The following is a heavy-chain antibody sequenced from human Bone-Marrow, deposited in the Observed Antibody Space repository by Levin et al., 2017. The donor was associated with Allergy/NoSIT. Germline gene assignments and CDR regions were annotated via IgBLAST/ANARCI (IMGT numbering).Heavy chain of an antibody. Sequence: ASVKVSCKTSGYSFTAYYMHWVRQAPGQGPEWMGIVNPSTGDTTYAQRLQGRVTMTGDASARTFYMELTSLNSDDTAVYYCALGGSSSAFDYWGQGTLVTVSS. D-gene: IGHD6-6*01. CDR3: ALGGSSSAFDY. CDR1: GYSFTAYY. J-gene: IGHJ4*02. CDR2: VNPSTGDT. V-gene: IGHV1-46*01.